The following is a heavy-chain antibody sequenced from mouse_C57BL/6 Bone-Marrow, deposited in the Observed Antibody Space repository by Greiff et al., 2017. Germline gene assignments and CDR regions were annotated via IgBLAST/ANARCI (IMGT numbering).Heavy chain of an antibody. CDR3: VRHADSVLDY. CDR1: GFSFNTYA. Sequence: EVKLVESGGGLVQPKGSLKLSCAASGFSFNTYAMNWVRQAPGKGLEWVARIRSKSNNYATYYADSVKDRFTISRDDSESMLYLQMNNLKTEDTAMYYCVRHADSVLDYWGQGTTLTVSS. J-gene: IGHJ2*01. V-gene: IGHV10-1*01. CDR2: IRSKSNNYAT. D-gene: IGHD3-1*01.